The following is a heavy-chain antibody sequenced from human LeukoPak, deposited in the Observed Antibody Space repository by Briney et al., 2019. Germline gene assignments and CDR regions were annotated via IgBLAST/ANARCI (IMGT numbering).Heavy chain of an antibody. D-gene: IGHD5-18*01. V-gene: IGHV3-53*01. J-gene: IGHJ4*02. CDR3: ARSPGYSYGGPFDY. CDR2: IYSGGST. Sequence: PGGSLRLSCAASGFTVSSNYMSWVRQAPGKGLEWVSVIYSGGSTYYADSVKGRFTISRDNSKNTLYLQMSSLRAEDTAVYYCARSPGYSYGGPFDYWGQGTLVTVSS. CDR1: GFTVSSNY.